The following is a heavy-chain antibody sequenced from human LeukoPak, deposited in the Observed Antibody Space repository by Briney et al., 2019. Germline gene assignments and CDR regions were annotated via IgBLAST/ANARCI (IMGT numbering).Heavy chain of an antibody. D-gene: IGHD6-19*01. Sequence: PGRSMRLSCAASGFTFSSYAMHWVRQAPGKGLEWVAVISYDGSNKYYADSVKGRFTISRDNAKNSLYLQMNSLRAEDTAVYYCARWISSSGWRTRIGWFDPWGQGTLVTVSS. J-gene: IGHJ5*02. V-gene: IGHV3-30-3*01. CDR2: ISYDGSNK. CDR1: GFTFSSYA. CDR3: ARWISSSGWRTRIGWFDP.